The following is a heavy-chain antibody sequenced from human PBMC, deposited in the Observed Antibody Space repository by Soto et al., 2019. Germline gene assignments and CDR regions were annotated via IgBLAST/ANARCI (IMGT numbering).Heavy chain of an antibody. J-gene: IGHJ6*02. CDR2: ISSSSSTI. V-gene: IGHV3-48*01. CDR3: ARVLMPLEGVPAAIDYGMDV. CDR1: GFTFSSYS. Sequence: GGSLRLSCAASGFTFSSYSMNWVRQAPGKGLEWVSYISSSSSTIYYADSVKGRFTISRDNAKNSLYLQMNSPRAEDTAVYYCARVLMPLEGVPAAIDYGMDVWGQGTTVTVSS. D-gene: IGHD2-2*02.